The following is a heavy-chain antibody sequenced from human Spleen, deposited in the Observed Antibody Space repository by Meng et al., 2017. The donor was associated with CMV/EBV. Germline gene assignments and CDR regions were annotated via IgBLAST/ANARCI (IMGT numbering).Heavy chain of an antibody. J-gene: IGHJ4*02. D-gene: IGHD5-24*01. V-gene: IGHV3-48*03. CDR2: ISSSGSTI. Sequence: GESLKISCVASGFTFSRYEMNWVRQAPGKGLEWLSYISSSGSTIYYADSVKGRFTISRDNARNSVSLQMNSLRAEDTAVYYCARATDGENFDYWGQGTLVTVSS. CDR3: ARATDGENFDY. CDR1: GFTFSRYE.